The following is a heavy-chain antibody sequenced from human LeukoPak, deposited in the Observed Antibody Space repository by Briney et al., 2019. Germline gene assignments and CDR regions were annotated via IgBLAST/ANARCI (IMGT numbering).Heavy chain of an antibody. CDR2: ISYDVSNK. J-gene: IGHJ4*02. CDR3: ARDLADSSGWYYFDY. CDR1: GFTFSSYA. D-gene: IGHD6-19*01. V-gene: IGHV3-30*04. Sequence: GGSLRLSCAASGFTFSSYAMHWVRQAPGKGLEWVAVISYDVSNKYYADSVKGRFTISRDNSKNTLYLQMNSLRAEDTAVYYCARDLADSSGWYYFDYWGQGTLVTVSS.